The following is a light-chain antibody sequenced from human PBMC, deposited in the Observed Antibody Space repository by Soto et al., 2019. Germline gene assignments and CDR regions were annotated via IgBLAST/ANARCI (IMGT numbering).Light chain of an antibody. V-gene: IGLV1-44*01. Sequence: QSVLTQPPSASGTPGQRVSISCSGRASDIGTNTVNWYQQFPGTAPKLLLHSNDQRPSGVPDRFSGSKSGTSASLAISGLQSEDEADYYCVAWDGSLNGYVFGTVTKLTGL. J-gene: IGLJ1*01. CDR3: VAWDGSLNGYV. CDR2: SND. CDR1: ASDIGTNT.